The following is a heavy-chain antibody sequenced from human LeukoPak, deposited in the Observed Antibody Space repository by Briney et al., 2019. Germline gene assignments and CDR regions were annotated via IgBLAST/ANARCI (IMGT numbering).Heavy chain of an antibody. CDR3: ARTDSNLPYYYDSSGSFLDY. V-gene: IGHV3-74*01. Sequence: GGSLRLSCAASGFTFSSYWMHWVRQAPGKGLVWVSRINSDGSSTSYADSVKGRFTISRDNAKNSLYLQMNSLRAEDTAVYYCARTDSNLPYYYDSSGSFLDYWGQGTLVTVSS. D-gene: IGHD3-22*01. CDR2: INSDGSST. CDR1: GFTFSSYW. J-gene: IGHJ4*02.